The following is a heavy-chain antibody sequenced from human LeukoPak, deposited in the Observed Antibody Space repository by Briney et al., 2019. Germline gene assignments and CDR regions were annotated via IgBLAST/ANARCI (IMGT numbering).Heavy chain of an antibody. CDR1: GFTFSSYA. J-gene: IGHJ6*03. Sequence: PGGSLRLSCAASGFTFSSYAMHWVRQAPGKGLEWVAVISYDGSNKYYADSVKGRFTISRDNSKNTLYLQMNSLRAEDTAVYYCGGSYPALWYYYYMDVWGKGTTVTVSS. D-gene: IGHD1-26*01. CDR3: GGSYPALWYYYYMDV. V-gene: IGHV3-30-3*01. CDR2: ISYDGSNK.